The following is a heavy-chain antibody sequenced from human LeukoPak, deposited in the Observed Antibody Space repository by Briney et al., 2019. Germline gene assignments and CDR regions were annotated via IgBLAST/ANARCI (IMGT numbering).Heavy chain of an antibody. Sequence: PGGSLRLSCAASGFTFSSYGMHWVRQAPGKGREWVAFIRYDGSNKYYADSVKGRFTISRDNSKNTLYLQMNSLRAEDTAVYYCAKRYCSSTSCFDYWGQGTLVTVSS. V-gene: IGHV3-30*02. CDR2: IRYDGSNK. D-gene: IGHD2-2*01. CDR3: AKRYCSSTSCFDY. CDR1: GFTFSSYG. J-gene: IGHJ4*02.